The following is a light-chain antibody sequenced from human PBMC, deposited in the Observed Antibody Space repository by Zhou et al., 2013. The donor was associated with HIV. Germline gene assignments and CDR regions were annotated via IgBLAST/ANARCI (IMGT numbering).Light chain of an antibody. CDR1: SSDVGGYNY. J-gene: IGLJ1*01. V-gene: IGLV2-14*01. CDR2: DVN. Sequence: QSALTQPASVSGSPGQSITISCTGTSSDVGGYNYVSWYQQHPGKAPKLMIYDVNKRPSGASDRFSGSKSGNTASLTISGLQAEDEADYYCSSYTSSNNYVFGTGTKVTVL. CDR3: SSYTSSNNYV.